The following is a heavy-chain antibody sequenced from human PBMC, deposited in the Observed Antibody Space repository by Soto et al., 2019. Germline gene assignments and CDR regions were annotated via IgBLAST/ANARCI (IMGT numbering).Heavy chain of an antibody. J-gene: IGHJ4*02. D-gene: IGHD2-8*01. CDR2: IDPSDSYT. Sequence: PGESLKISCKGSGYSFTSYWISWVRQMPGKGLEWMGRIDPSDSYTNYSPSFQGHVTISADKSISTAYLQWSSLKASDTAMYYCATARGGYCTNGVCRGEVDYWGQGTLVTVSS. CDR3: ATARGGYCTNGVCRGEVDY. CDR1: GYSFTSYW. V-gene: IGHV5-10-1*01.